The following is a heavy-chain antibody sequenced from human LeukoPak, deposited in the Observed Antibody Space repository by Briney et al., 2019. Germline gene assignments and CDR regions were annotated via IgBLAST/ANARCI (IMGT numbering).Heavy chain of an antibody. V-gene: IGHV1-2*02. CDR3: ARDGVGYYDSSGYYYFQH. CDR1: GYTFTGYY. Sequence: GASVKVSYKASGYTFTGYYMHWVRQAPGQGLGWMGWINPNSGGTNYAQKFQGRVTMTRDTSISTAYMELSRLRSDDTAVYYCARDGVGYYDSSGYYYFQHWGQGTLVTVSS. J-gene: IGHJ1*01. CDR2: INPNSGGT. D-gene: IGHD3-22*01.